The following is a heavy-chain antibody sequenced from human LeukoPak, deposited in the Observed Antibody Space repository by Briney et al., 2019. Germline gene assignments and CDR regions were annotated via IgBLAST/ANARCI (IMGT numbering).Heavy chain of an antibody. Sequence: SETLSLTCAVYGGSFSGYYWSWMRQPPGKGLEWIGEINHSGSTNYNPSLKSRVTISVDTSKIQFSLKLSSVTAADTAVYYCARVVFDSSGYEAYYPDYWGQGTLVTVSS. J-gene: IGHJ4*02. CDR1: GGSFSGYY. D-gene: IGHD3-22*01. CDR2: INHSGST. CDR3: ARVVFDSSGYEAYYPDY. V-gene: IGHV4-34*01.